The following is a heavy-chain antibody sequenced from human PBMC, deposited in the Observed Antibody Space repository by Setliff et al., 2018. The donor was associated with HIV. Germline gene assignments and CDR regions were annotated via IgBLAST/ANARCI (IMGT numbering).Heavy chain of an antibody. V-gene: IGHV1-46*01. CDR3: ARAVASKNVRGEYYFDF. Sequence: ASVKVSCKAFGYTFTNHFMHWVRQAPGQGLEWMGIIDPSDGSTIFAQQFQGRLNMPRDTSTSTVYLELSSLRSEDTAVYYCARAVASKNVRGEYYFDFWGQGTLVTVSS. CDR2: IDPSDGST. CDR1: GYTFTNHF. D-gene: IGHD3-16*01. J-gene: IGHJ4*02.